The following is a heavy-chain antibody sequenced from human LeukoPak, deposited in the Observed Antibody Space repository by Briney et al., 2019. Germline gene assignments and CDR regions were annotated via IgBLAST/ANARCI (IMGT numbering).Heavy chain of an antibody. CDR3: TRASRGYSYGFAEY. V-gene: IGHV4-59*01. J-gene: IGHJ4*02. Sequence: SETLSLTCTVSGGSIINYYWSWIRQPPGKGLEWIGYIHYSGSTEYNPSLMSRVTISVDTSNNHFALKLSSVTAADTAVYFCTRASRGYSYGFAEYWGQGTLVTVSS. CDR2: IHYSGST. D-gene: IGHD5-18*01. CDR1: GGSIINYY.